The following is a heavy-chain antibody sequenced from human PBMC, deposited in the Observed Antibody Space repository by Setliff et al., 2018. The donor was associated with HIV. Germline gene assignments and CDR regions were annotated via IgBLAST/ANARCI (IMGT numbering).Heavy chain of an antibody. CDR2: INPSGGST. CDR1: GYTFTSYY. Sequence: GASVKVSCKASGYTFTSYYMHWVRQAPGQGLEWMGIINPSGGSTSYAQKFQGRVTMTRDTSTSTVYMELSSLRSEDTAVYYCATGLQLWGVTVLDAFDIWGQGTMVTVSS. D-gene: IGHD5-18*01. V-gene: IGHV1-46*01. J-gene: IGHJ3*02. CDR3: ATGLQLWGVTVLDAFDI.